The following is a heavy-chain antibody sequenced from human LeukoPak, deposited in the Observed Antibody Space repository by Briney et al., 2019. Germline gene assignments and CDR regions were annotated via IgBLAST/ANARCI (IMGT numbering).Heavy chain of an antibody. CDR2: IKKDGSEK. CDR1: GFTFSSHW. CDR3: ARDSTWQLDY. J-gene: IGHJ4*02. D-gene: IGHD5-12*01. V-gene: IGHV3-7*03. Sequence: GGSLRLSCAASGFTFSSHWMTWVRQAPGKGLEWVANIKKDGSEKYYADSVRGRFTISRDNTKNSLFLQMNSLRADDTAVYFCARDSTWQLDYWGQGTLVTVSS.